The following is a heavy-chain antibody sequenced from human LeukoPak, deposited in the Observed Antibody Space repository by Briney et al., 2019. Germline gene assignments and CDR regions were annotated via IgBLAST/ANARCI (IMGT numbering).Heavy chain of an antibody. V-gene: IGHV3-48*02. CDR2: ISSSGTTI. D-gene: IGHD2-8*02. J-gene: IGHJ4*02. Sequence: PGGSLRLSCAASGFTVSNYGMNWVRQAPGEGLEWVSYISSSGTTIYYADSVKGRFTISRGNAKNSLHLQMNSLRDEDTAVYYCARVTGTWWADYWGQGTLVTVSS. CDR1: GFTVSNYG. CDR3: ARVTGTWWADY.